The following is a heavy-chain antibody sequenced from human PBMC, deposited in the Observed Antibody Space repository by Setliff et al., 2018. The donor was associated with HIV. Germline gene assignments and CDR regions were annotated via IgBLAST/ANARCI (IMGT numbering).Heavy chain of an antibody. D-gene: IGHD6-13*01. CDR1: GYTFTNYG. CDR2: ITADNGNT. CDR3: ARFSSSWPYYFDY. V-gene: IGHV1-18*01. Sequence: ASVKVSCKASGYTFTNYGITWVRQAPGQGLEWMGWITADNGNTNYAQGFKGRVTMTSGTSTSTAYMELRSLRSDDTAVYYCARFSSSWPYYFDYWGQGMLVTVSS. J-gene: IGHJ4*02.